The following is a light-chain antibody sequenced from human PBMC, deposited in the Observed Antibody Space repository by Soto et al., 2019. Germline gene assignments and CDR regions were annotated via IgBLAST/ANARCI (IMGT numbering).Light chain of an antibody. CDR2: DVD. V-gene: IGLV2-14*01. Sequence: QSVLAQPASVSGSPGQSITISCTGTSDDIGVYNYVSWYQHHPGKGPKLIIFDVDNRPSGVSDRFFGSKSGNTASLTISGLQPEDEAHYHCSSYTSRSTLVFGGGTKVTVL. J-gene: IGLJ3*02. CDR1: SDDIGVYNY. CDR3: SSYTSRSTLV.